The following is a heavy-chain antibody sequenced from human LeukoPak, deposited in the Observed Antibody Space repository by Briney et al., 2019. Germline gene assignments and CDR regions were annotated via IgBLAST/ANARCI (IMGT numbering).Heavy chain of an antibody. D-gene: IGHD2-15*01. V-gene: IGHV3-48*03. CDR2: ISNSGSTI. CDR3: ARDLCSGGSCSDY. J-gene: IGHJ4*02. CDR1: GFTFSSYD. Sequence: GGSLRLSCAASGFTFSSYDMNWVRQAPGKGLEWVSYISNSGSTIYYADSVKGRFTISRDNAKNSLYLQMNSLRAENTAIYYCARDLCSGGSCSDYWGQGTLVTVSS.